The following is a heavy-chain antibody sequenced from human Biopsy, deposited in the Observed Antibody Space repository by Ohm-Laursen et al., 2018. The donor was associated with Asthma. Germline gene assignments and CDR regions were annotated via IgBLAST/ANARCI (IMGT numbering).Heavy chain of an antibody. CDR1: GYTFNSAG. CDR2: ISVYNGNT. V-gene: IGHV1-18*01. Sequence: ATVKISCKTSGYTFNSAGIPWVRQAPGQGLEWMGWISVYNGNTKVAQKLQDRVTMITDTSTSTAYMELRSLRSDDTAVYFCARAVDYSHYYGIDVWGQGTTVTVS. D-gene: IGHD3-10*01. J-gene: IGHJ6*02. CDR3: ARAVDYSHYYGIDV.